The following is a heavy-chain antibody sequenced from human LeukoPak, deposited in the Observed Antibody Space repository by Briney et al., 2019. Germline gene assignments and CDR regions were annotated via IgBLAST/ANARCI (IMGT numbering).Heavy chain of an antibody. J-gene: IGHJ4*02. Sequence: GGSLRLSCAASGFIFTSNRMNWVRQAPGKGLEWVAVIWYDGSNKYYADSVKGRFTISRDNSKNTLYLQMNSLRAEDTAVYYCARGGSWNDYWGQGTLVTVSS. CDR3: ARGGSWNDY. V-gene: IGHV3-33*08. D-gene: IGHD1-1*01. CDR1: GFIFTSNR. CDR2: IWYDGSNK.